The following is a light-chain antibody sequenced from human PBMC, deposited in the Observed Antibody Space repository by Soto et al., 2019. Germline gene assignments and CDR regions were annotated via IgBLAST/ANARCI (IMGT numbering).Light chain of an antibody. CDR3: NSYTSSSTLHYV. CDR1: SSDVGGYNY. V-gene: IGLV2-14*01. CDR2: DVS. Sequence: QSALTQPASVSGSPGQSITISCTGTSSDVGGYNYVSWYQQHPGKAPKLMIYDVSNRPSGVSNRFSGSKSGNTASLTISGLQAEDEADYYCNSYTSSSTLHYVFGTGTKVTVL. J-gene: IGLJ1*01.